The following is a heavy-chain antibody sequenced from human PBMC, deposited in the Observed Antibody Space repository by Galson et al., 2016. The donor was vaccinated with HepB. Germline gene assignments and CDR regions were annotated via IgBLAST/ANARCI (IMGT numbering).Heavy chain of an antibody. Sequence: SLRLSCAASGFSVSIYCMSWVRQAPGKGLEWVANIKEDGNVKHYVDSVKGRFTVSRDNAKNSIYLHMDILTAEDTAVYYCARSGVYSSGWYGFDYWGQGSLVTVSS. V-gene: IGHV3-7*03. CDR2: IKEDGNVK. CDR1: GFSVSIYC. D-gene: IGHD6-19*01. J-gene: IGHJ4*02. CDR3: ARSGVYSSGWYGFDY.